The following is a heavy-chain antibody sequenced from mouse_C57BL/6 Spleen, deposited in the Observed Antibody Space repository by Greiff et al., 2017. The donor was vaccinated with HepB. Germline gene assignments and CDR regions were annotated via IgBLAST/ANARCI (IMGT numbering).Heavy chain of an antibody. J-gene: IGHJ2*01. D-gene: IGHD2-12*01. CDR3: ARNYRGYFDY. V-gene: IGHV5-17*01. CDR1: GFTFSDYG. Sequence: DVQLVESGGGLVKPGGSLKLSCAASGFTFSDYGMHWVRQAPEKGLEWVAYISSGSSTIYYADTVKGRFTISRDNAKNTLFLQMTSLRSEDTAMYYCARNYRGYFDYWGQGTTLTVSS. CDR2: ISSGSSTI.